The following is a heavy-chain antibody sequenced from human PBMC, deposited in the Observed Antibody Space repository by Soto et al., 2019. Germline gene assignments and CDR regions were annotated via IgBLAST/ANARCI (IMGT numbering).Heavy chain of an antibody. CDR2: ISYDVTNK. CDR3: AKDLRIAVAGTDYFDS. CDR1: GFSFSSYG. V-gene: IGHV3-30*18. Sequence: QVQLVESGGGVVQPGRSLRLSCAASGFSFSSYGMHWVRQAPGKGLEWMAVISYDVTNKYYADSVKGRFTSSRDNSKNTLYLQMNSLRAEDTAVYYCAKDLRIAVAGTDYFDSWGQGTLVTVSS. D-gene: IGHD6-19*01. J-gene: IGHJ4*02.